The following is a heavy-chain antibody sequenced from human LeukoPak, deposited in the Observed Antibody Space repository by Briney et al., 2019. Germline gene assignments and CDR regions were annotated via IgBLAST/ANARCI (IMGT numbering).Heavy chain of an antibody. J-gene: IGHJ4*02. D-gene: IGHD4-17*01. CDR3: ARTAGGDPYFDY. CDR1: GGSIGSDTDY. CDR2: IYDSGTI. V-gene: IGHV4-31*03. Sequence: SETLSLTCTVFGGSIGSDTDYWSWIRQHPGKGLEWIGYIYDSGTIYYNPSLQSRVSISVDPSKTQFSLRVNSVTAADTAVYYCARTAGGDPYFDYWGRGTLVTVSS.